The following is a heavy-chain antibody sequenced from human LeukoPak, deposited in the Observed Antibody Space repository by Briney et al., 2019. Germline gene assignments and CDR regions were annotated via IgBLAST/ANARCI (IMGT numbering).Heavy chain of an antibody. CDR1: GSTFSSYS. V-gene: IGHV3-21*01. Sequence: PGGSLRLSCAASGSTFSSYSMNWVRQAPGKGLEWVSSISSSSSYIYYADSVKGRFTISRDNAKNSLYLQMNSLRAEDTAVYYCASDGYDILTGYRRNFDYWGQGTLVTVSS. CDR2: ISSSSSYI. D-gene: IGHD3-9*01. CDR3: ASDGYDILTGYRRNFDY. J-gene: IGHJ4*02.